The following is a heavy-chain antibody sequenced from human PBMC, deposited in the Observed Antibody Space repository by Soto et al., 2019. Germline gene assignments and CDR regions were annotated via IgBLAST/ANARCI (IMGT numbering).Heavy chain of an antibody. Sequence: ASVKVSCKASGFTLTNYGIGWVRQAPGQGLEWMGWINSYSGSTNYAQKLQGRVTMTRDTSTSTAYMELRSLRSDDTAVYYCASRSGQLPYYFDYWGQGPLVTVPS. CDR1: GFTLTNYG. CDR3: ASRSGQLPYYFDY. D-gene: IGHD5-18*01. J-gene: IGHJ4*02. V-gene: IGHV1-18*01. CDR2: INSYSGST.